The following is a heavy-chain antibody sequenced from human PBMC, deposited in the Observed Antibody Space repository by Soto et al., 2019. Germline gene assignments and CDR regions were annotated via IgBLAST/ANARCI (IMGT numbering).Heavy chain of an antibody. CDR2: INPNSGGT. D-gene: IGHD2-2*01. J-gene: IGHJ4*02. Sequence: GASVKVSCKASGYTFTGYYMHWVRQAPGQGLEWMGWINPNSGGTNYAQKFQGWVTMTRDTSISTAYMELSRLRSDDTAVYYCARTVPAAANYFDYWGQGTLVTVSS. V-gene: IGHV1-2*04. CDR1: GYTFTGYY. CDR3: ARTVPAAANYFDY.